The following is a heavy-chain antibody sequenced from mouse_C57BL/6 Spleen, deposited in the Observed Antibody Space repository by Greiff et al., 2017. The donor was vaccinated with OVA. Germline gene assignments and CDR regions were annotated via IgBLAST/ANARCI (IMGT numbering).Heavy chain of an antibody. CDR1: GYTFTSYG. CDR3: ARSGTGAMDY. D-gene: IGHD3-3*01. CDR2: IYPRSGNT. V-gene: IGHV1-81*01. Sequence: VKLQESGAELARPGASVKLSCKASGYTFTSYGISWVKQRTGQGLEWIGEIYPRSGNTYYNEKFKGKATLTADKSSSTAYMELRSLTSEDSAVYFCARSGTGAMDYWGQGTSVTVSS. J-gene: IGHJ4*01.